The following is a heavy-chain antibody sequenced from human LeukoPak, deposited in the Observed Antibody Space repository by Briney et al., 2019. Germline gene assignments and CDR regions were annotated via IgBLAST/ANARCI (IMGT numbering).Heavy chain of an antibody. CDR3: AREDIVVVPAALGYMDV. J-gene: IGHJ6*03. Sequence: PVKVSCKASGGTFSSYAISWVRQAPGQGLEWMGGIIPIFGTANYAQKFQGRVTITTDESTSTAYMELSSLRSEDTAVYYCAREDIVVVPAALGYMDVWGKGTTVTVSS. V-gene: IGHV1-69*05. D-gene: IGHD2-2*01. CDR1: GGTFSSYA. CDR2: IIPIFGTA.